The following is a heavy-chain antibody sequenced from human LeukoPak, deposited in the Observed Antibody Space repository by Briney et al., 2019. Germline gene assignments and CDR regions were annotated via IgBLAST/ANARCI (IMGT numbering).Heavy chain of an antibody. CDR2: IYYSGST. CDR3: ARGAAGSPRGGIFDY. Sequence: SETLSLTCTVSGGSISSYYWSWIRQPPGKGLEWIGYIYYSGSTNYNPSLKSRVTISVDTSKNQFSLKLSSVTAADTAVYYCARGAAGSPRGGIFDYWGQGTLVTVSS. J-gene: IGHJ4*02. D-gene: IGHD6-13*01. CDR1: GGSISSYY. V-gene: IGHV4-59*01.